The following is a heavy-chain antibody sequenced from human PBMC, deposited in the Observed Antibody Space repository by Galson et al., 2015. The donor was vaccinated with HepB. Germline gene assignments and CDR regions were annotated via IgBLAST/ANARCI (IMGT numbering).Heavy chain of an antibody. CDR2: IKQDGSEK. CDR3: ARSLVATTLLGYYYYYYGMDG. Sequence: SLRLSCAASGFTFSSYWMSWVRQAPGKGLEWVANIKQDGSEKYYVDSVKGRFTISRDNSKNTLYLQMNSLRAEDTAVYYCARSLVATTLLGYYYYYYGMDGWGQATTVTVSS. V-gene: IGHV3-7*01. J-gene: IGHJ6*02. D-gene: IGHD5-12*01. CDR1: GFTFSSYW.